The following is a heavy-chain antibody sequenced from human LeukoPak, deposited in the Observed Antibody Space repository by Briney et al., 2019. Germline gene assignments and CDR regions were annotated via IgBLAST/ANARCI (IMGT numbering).Heavy chain of an antibody. D-gene: IGHD6-13*01. CDR1: GGSFSGYY. CDR2: INHSVST. Sequence: SETLSLTCAVYGGSFSGYYWSWIRQPPGKGLEWIGEINHSVSTNYNPSLKSRVNLSVDTSKNQFSLKLSSVTAADTAVYYCARQGSSWYYFDYWGQGTLVTVSS. CDR3: ARQGSSWYYFDY. J-gene: IGHJ4*02. V-gene: IGHV4-34*01.